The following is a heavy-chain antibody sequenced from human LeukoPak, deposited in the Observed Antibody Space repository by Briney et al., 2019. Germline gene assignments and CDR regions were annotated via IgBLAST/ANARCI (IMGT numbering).Heavy chain of an antibody. CDR1: GFTFSSYA. J-gene: IGHJ4*02. CDR3: ARGTMSSGRDY. Sequence: GGSLRLSCVASGFTFSSYAMHWVRQAPGKGLEWVAVISYDGSNKYYADSVKGRFTISRDNSKNTLYLQMNSLRAEDTAVYYCARGTMSSGRDYWGQGTLVTVSS. CDR2: ISYDGSNK. V-gene: IGHV3-30-3*01. D-gene: IGHD3-22*01.